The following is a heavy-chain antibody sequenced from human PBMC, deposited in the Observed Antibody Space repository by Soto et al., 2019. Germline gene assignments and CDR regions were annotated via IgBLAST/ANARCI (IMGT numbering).Heavy chain of an antibody. CDR1: GFTFSSYA. J-gene: IGHJ5*02. V-gene: IGHV3-23*01. Sequence: PGGSLRLSCAASGFTFSSYAMSWVRQAPGKGLEWVSAISGSGGSTYYADSVKGRFTISRDNSKNTLYLQMNSLRAEDTAVYYCAKNPNSSGWYLNNWFDPWGQGTLVTVSS. CDR2: ISGSGGST. CDR3: AKNPNSSGWYLNNWFDP. D-gene: IGHD6-19*01.